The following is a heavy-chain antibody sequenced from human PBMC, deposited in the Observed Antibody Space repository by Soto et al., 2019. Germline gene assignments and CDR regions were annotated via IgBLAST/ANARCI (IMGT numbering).Heavy chain of an antibody. CDR3: EKLAYSYGYPLYFDY. V-gene: IGHV3-23*01. J-gene: IGHJ4*02. CDR1: GFTFSSYA. Sequence: PGGSLRLSCAASGFTFSSYAMSWVRQAPGKGLEWVSAISGSGGSTYYADSVKGRFTISRDNSKNTLYLQTNSLRAEDTAVYYCEKLAYSYGYPLYFDYWGQGTLVTVSS. CDR2: ISGSGGST. D-gene: IGHD5-18*01.